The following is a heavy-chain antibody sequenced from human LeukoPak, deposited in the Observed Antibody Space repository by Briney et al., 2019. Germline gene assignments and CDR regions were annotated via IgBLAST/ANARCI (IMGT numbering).Heavy chain of an antibody. V-gene: IGHV3-23*01. Sequence: GGSLRLSWVASGFTFKNCAMSWVRQAPGKGLEWVSGINYSGGHKYYADSVKGRFTISRDSSKNTLSLQMDSLTTEDTAVYYCAKDDSMTLDHFDYWGQGALVTVSS. CDR2: INYSGGHK. D-gene: IGHD4-11*01. CDR3: AKDDSMTLDHFDY. J-gene: IGHJ4*02. CDR1: GFTFKNCA.